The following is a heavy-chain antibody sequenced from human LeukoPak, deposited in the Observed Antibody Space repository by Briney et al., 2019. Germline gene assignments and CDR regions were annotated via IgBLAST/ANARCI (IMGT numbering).Heavy chain of an antibody. Sequence: PGGSLRLSCAASGFTVSSNYMSWVRQAPGKGLEWVSVIYSGGRTYYADSVKGRFTISRNNSKNTLYLQMNSLRAEDTAVYYCARLDYDILTGYYDYWGQGTLVTVSS. CDR1: GFTVSSNY. D-gene: IGHD3-9*01. CDR3: ARLDYDILTGYYDY. J-gene: IGHJ4*02. CDR2: IYSGGRT. V-gene: IGHV3-66*01.